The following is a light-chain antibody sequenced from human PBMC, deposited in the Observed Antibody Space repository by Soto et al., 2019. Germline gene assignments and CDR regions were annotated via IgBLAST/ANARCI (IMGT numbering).Light chain of an antibody. Sequence: SYELTQPPSVSVAPGKTARITCGGNNIGSKSVHWYQQKPGQAHVLVIYDDSDRPSGIPERFSGSNSGNTAALTISRVEAGDEADYYCQVWDSSSGHRGDVVFGGGTKLTVL. J-gene: IGLJ2*01. CDR3: QVWDSSSGHRGDVV. V-gene: IGLV3-21*04. CDR2: DDS. CDR1: NIGSKS.